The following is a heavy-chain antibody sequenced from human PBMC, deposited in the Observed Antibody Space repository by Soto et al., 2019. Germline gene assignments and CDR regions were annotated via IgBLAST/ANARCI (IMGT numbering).Heavy chain of an antibody. CDR3: ARVAEGPVVLTAMIWFDP. V-gene: IGHV1-69*01. Sequence: QVQLVQSGAEVKKPGSSVKVSCKASGGTFSSYAISWVRQAPGQGLEWMGGIIPIFGTANYAQKFQGRVTITADESTSTAYMELSSLRSEDTAVYYCARVAEGPVVLTAMIWFDPWGQGTLVTVSS. CDR1: GGTFSSYA. CDR2: IIPIFGTA. D-gene: IGHD2-21*02. J-gene: IGHJ5*02.